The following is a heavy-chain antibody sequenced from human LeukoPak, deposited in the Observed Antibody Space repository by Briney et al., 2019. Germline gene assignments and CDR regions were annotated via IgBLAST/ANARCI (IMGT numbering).Heavy chain of an antibody. Sequence: SETLSLTYTVSGGSISSYYWSWLRQPPGKGLEWIGYIYYSGSTNYNPSLKSRVTISVDTSKNQFSLKLSSVTAADTAVYYCARHRGSGSAIYGMDVWGQGTTVTVSS. CDR2: IYYSGST. J-gene: IGHJ6*02. D-gene: IGHD3-3*01. CDR3: ARHRGSGSAIYGMDV. CDR1: GGSISSYY. V-gene: IGHV4-59*08.